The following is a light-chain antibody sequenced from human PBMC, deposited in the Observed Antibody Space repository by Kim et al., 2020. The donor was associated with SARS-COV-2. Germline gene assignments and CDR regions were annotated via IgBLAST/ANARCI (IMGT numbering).Light chain of an antibody. J-gene: IGLJ1*01. V-gene: IGLV2-8*01. CDR2: EVS. CDR1: SSDVCGYNF. CDR3: FSFAGSTYV. Sequence: PGQSVPISCTGTSSDVCGYNFVSWYQQHPGKAPKLMIYEVSKRPSGVPDRFSGSTSGNTASLTVSGLQAEDEADYYCFSFAGSTYVFGTGTKVTVL.